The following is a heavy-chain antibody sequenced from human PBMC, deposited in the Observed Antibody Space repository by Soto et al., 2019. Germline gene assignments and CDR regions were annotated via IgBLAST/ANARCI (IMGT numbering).Heavy chain of an antibody. CDR3: ARDSAEDSSSWYEQWLVLPPDY. V-gene: IGHV1-18*01. D-gene: IGHD6-13*01. CDR2: ISAYNGNT. Sequence: GASVKVSCKASGYTFTSYGISWVRQAPGQGLEWMGWISAYNGNTNYAQKLQGRVTMTTDTSTSTAYMELRSLRSDDTAVYYCARDSAEDSSSWYEQWLVLPPDYWGQGTLVTVSS. CDR1: GYTFTSYG. J-gene: IGHJ4*02.